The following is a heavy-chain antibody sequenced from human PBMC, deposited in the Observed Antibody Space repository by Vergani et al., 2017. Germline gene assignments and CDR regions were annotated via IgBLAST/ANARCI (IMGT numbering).Heavy chain of an antibody. CDR1: GFTFSSYE. CDR3: ARVRYSSGGMFDY. V-gene: IGHV3-48*03. D-gene: IGHD6-19*01. CDR2: ISSSGSTI. Sequence: EVQLVESGGGLVQPGGSLRLSCAASGFTFSSYEMNWVRQAPGKGLEWVSYISSSGSTIYYADSVKGRFTISRDNAKNSLYLQMNSLRAEDTAVYYCARVRYSSGGMFDYWGQGTLVTVSS. J-gene: IGHJ4*02.